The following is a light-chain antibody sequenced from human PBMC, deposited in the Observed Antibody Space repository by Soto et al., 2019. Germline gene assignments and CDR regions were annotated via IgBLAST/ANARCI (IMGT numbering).Light chain of an antibody. CDR2: GAS. Sequence: DIQMTQSPSPLSASVGDRVTITCRASQSISSWLAWYQQKPGKAPKLLIYGASTRATGIPARFSGSGSGTELTITISSLQSEDGEVYDCQQYNNWPRTFGQGTKVDIK. CDR3: QQYNNWPRT. J-gene: IGKJ1*01. V-gene: IGKV1-5*01. CDR1: QSISSW.